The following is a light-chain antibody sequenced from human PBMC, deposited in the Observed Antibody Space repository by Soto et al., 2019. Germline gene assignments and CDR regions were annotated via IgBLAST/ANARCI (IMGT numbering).Light chain of an antibody. CDR1: QGISSW. J-gene: IGKJ2*01. CDR3: QQANSFPYT. Sequence: DIQMTQSPSCVSASVGDRVTITCRASQGISSWLAWYQQKPGKAPKLLIYAASSLQSGVPSRFXXXGSGTXXXXXXXXLQPEDFATYYCQQANSFPYTFGQGTKLEIK. CDR2: AAS. V-gene: IGKV1-12*01.